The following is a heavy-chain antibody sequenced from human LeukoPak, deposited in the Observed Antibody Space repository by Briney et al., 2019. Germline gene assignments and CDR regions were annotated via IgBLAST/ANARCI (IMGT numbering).Heavy chain of an antibody. D-gene: IGHD3-10*01. V-gene: IGHV4-4*02. CDR3: ASCTYYYGSGSRNWFDP. CDR1: GSSISSSNW. J-gene: IGHJ5*02. Sequence: PSGTLSLTCAVSGSSISSSNWWSWVRPPPGKGLEWIGEIYHSGSTNYNPSLKSRVTISVDKSRNQFSLKLSSVTAADTAVYYCASCTYYYGSGSRNWFDPWGQGILVTVSS. CDR2: IYHSGST.